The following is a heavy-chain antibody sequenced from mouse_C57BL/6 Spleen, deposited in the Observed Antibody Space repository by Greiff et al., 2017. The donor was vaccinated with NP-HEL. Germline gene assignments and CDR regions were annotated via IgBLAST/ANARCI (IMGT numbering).Heavy chain of an antibody. V-gene: IGHV1-59*01. D-gene: IGHD1-1*02. CDR3: ARRWNWYFDV. CDR1: GYTFTSYW. J-gene: IGHJ1*03. Sequence: QVQLKQPGAELVRPGTSVKLSCKASGYTFTSYWMHWVKQRPGQGLEWIGVIDPSDSYTNYNQKFKGKATLTVDTSSSTAYMQLSSLTSEDSAVYYCARRWNWYFDVWGTGTTVTVSS. CDR2: IDPSDSYT.